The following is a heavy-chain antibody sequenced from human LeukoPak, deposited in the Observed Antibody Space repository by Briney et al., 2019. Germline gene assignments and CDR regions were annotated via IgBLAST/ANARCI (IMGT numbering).Heavy chain of an antibody. CDR2: INHSGST. J-gene: IGHJ6*03. CDR1: GGSFSGYY. D-gene: IGHD3-16*01. Sequence: SETLSLTCAVYGGSFSGYYWSWIRQPPGKGLEWIGEINHSGSTNYNPSLKSRVTISVDTSKNQFSLKLSSVTAADTAAYYCARGPRDGPFRYYYYYMDVWGKGTTVTVSS. V-gene: IGHV4-34*01. CDR3: ARGPRDGPFRYYYYYMDV.